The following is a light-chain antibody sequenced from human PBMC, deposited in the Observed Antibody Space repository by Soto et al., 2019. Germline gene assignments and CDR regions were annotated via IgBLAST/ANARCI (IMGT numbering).Light chain of an antibody. CDR2: EVT. CDR1: SNDVGIYNY. Sequence: QSALTQPASVSGSPGQSITISCTGTSNDVGIYNYVSWYQQHPGKAPKLMIYEVTNRPSGVSDRFSGSKSDNTASLTISGLQAEDEAEYYCSSYTNINTRACVFGTGTKVTVL. V-gene: IGLV2-14*01. J-gene: IGLJ1*01. CDR3: SSYTNINTRACV.